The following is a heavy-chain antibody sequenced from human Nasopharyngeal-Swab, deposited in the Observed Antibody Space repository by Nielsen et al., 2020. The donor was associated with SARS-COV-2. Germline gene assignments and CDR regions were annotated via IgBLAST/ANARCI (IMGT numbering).Heavy chain of an antibody. V-gene: IGHV3-9*01. Sequence: SLKISCAASGFTFDDYAMHWVRQAPGKGLEWVSGINWNSGSIGYADSVKGRFTIPRDNAKNSLYLQMNSLRPEDTALYYCAKDPARIVGAPTAAFDFWGQGTLVTVSS. CDR2: INWNSGSI. CDR3: AKDPARIVGAPTAAFDF. J-gene: IGHJ4*02. D-gene: IGHD1-26*01. CDR1: GFTFDDYA.